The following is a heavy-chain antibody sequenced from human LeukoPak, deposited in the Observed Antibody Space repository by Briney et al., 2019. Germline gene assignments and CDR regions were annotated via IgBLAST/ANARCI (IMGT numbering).Heavy chain of an antibody. CDR2: IYSGGST. J-gene: IGHJ6*02. V-gene: IGHV3-53*04. CDR1: GFTVSSNY. Sequence: ASLRLSCAASGFTVSSNYMSWVRQAPGKGLEWVSVIYSGGSTYYADSVKGRFTISRHNSKNTLYLQMNSLRAEDTAVYYCARAFMVRGVNNYYYYGMDVWGQGTTVTVSS. D-gene: IGHD3-10*01. CDR3: ARAFMVRGVNNYYYYGMDV.